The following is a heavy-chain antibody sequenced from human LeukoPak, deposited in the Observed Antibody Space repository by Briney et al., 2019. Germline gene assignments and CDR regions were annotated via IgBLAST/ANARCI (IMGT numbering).Heavy chain of an antibody. CDR2: IYYSGST. V-gene: IGHV4-59*08. J-gene: IGHJ5*02. CDR3: ARHVGYGNDWFDP. CDR1: GGSISSYY. Sequence: SETLSLTCTVSGGSISSYYWSWIRQPPRKGLEWIGYIYYSGSTNYNPSLKSRVTISVDTSKNQFSLKLSSVTAADTAVYYCARHVGYGNDWFDPWGQGTLVTVSS. D-gene: IGHD3-22*01.